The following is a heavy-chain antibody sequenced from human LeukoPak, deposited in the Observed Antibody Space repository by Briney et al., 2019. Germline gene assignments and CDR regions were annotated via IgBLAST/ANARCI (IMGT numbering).Heavy chain of an antibody. CDR1: GFSLSTSGVG. Sequence: ESGPTLVKPTQTLTLTCTFSGFSLSTSGVGVGWIRQPPGKALEWLALIYWDDDKRYSPSLKSRLTITKDTSKNQVVLTMTNMDPVDTATYYCAHSMVPLHLGGVYFDYWGQGTLVTVSS. J-gene: IGHJ4*02. CDR3: AHSMVPLHLGGVYFDY. D-gene: IGHD3-16*01. V-gene: IGHV2-5*02. CDR2: IYWDDDK.